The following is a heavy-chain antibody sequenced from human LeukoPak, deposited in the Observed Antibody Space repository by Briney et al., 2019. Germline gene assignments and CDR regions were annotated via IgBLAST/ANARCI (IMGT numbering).Heavy chain of an antibody. D-gene: IGHD2-8*02. CDR2: ISSSSSYI. CDR1: GFTFSSYS. V-gene: IGHV3-21*01. J-gene: IGHJ4*02. Sequence: GGSLRLSCAASGFTFSSYSMNWVRQAPGKGLEWVSSISSSSSYIYYADSVKGRFTISRDNAKNSLYLQMNSLRAEDTAVYYCARDSRLGVNFDYWGQGTLVTVSS. CDR3: ARDSRLGVNFDY.